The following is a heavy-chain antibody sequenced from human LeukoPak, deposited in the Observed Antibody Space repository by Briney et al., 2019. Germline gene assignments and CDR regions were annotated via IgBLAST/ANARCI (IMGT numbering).Heavy chain of an antibody. D-gene: IGHD6-13*01. CDR3: ARDYGGGWYQIDY. Sequence: SETLSLTCTVSVGSISSYYWSWIRHPPGKGLEWIGYISYSGSTNYNPSLKSRLTISLDTSKRQFSLNLNSVTVADTALYYCARDYGGGWYQIDYWGQGTLVTVSS. CDR2: ISYSGST. J-gene: IGHJ4*02. V-gene: IGHV4-59*12. CDR1: VGSISSYY.